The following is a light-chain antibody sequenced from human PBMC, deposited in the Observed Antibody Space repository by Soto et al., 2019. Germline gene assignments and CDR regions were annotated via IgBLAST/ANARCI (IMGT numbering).Light chain of an antibody. J-gene: IGKJ2*01. CDR3: QPRSNLPPYT. V-gene: IGKV3-11*01. Sequence: EIVLTQSPATLSLSPGERSTLSCRASQSVSSYLAWYQQKPGQATRLLIYDASNRATGIPARFSGSGSGTDFTLTSRSLEPEDFAVYYWQPRSNLPPYTFVQGTKLEIK. CDR2: DAS. CDR1: QSVSSY.